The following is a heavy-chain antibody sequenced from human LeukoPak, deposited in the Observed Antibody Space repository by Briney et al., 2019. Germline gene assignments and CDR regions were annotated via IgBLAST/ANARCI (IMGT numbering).Heavy chain of an antibody. V-gene: IGHV3-74*01. D-gene: IGHD3-10*01. CDR1: GFSFSSFS. CDR3: TRTHITADY. J-gene: IGHJ4*02. CDR2: INADGSGT. Sequence: GRSLRLSCAVSGFSFSSFSMHWVRQAPGKGLMWVSRINADGSGTRYADSVEGRFTVSRDNARNTLYLQMNSLRAEDTAMYYCTRTHITADYWGQGTLVTVSS.